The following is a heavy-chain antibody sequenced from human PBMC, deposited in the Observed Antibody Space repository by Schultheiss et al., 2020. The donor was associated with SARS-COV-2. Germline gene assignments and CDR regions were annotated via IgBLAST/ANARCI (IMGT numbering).Heavy chain of an antibody. CDR2: IGNAGDT. CDR3: ARGRSWDFRGMDV. J-gene: IGHJ6*02. Sequence: GGSLRLSCAASGFTFDDYAMLWVRQAPGKGLEWVSVIGNAGDTYYADSVKGRFTISRENAKNSLYLQMNSLGAGDTAVYYCARGRSWDFRGMDVWGQGTPVTVSS. D-gene: IGHD1-26*01. V-gene: IGHV3-13*01. CDR1: GFTFDDYA.